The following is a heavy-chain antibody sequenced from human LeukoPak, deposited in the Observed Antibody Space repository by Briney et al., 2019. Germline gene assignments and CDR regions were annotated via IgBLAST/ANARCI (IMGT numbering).Heavy chain of an antibody. V-gene: IGHV3-21*01. Sequence: GGSLRLSCAASGFTFSSYSMNWVRQAPGKGLEWVSSISSSSSYIYYADSVKGRFTISRDNSKNTLYLQMNSLRAEDTAVYYCARDWGPAAVAGQRFDYWGQGTLVTVSS. CDR2: ISSSSSYI. D-gene: IGHD6-19*01. J-gene: IGHJ4*02. CDR1: GFTFSSYS. CDR3: ARDWGPAAVAGQRFDY.